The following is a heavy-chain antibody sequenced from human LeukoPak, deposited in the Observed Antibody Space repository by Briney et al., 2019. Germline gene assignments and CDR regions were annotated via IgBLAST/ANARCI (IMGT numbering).Heavy chain of an antibody. V-gene: IGHV3-11*01. J-gene: IGHJ4*02. CDR2: ISSSGSTI. CDR3: ARASGFYDFWSGYYLDY. D-gene: IGHD3-3*01. CDR1: GFTFSSYW. Sequence: PGGSLRLSCAASGFTFSSYWMSWIRQAPGKGLEWVSYISSSGSTIYYADSVKGRFTISRDNAKNSLYLQMNSLRAEDTAVYYCARASGFYDFWSGYYLDYWGQGTLVTVSS.